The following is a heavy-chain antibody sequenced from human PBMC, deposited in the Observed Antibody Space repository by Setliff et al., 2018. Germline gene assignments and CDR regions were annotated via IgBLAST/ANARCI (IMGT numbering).Heavy chain of an antibody. CDR2: ISAYNGNT. CDR3: ARGIYYFDIMGDP. Sequence: ASVKVSCKASGYTFTSYGISWVRQAPGQGLEWMGWISAYNGNTNYAQRLQGRVTMTTDTSTSTAYMEMRNLRSDDTAVYYCARGIYYFDIMGDPWGQGTLVTVSS. CDR1: GYTFTSYG. J-gene: IGHJ5*02. D-gene: IGHD3-22*01. V-gene: IGHV1-18*01.